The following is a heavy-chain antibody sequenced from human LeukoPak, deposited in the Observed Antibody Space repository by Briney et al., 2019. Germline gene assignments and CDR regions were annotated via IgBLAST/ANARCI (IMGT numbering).Heavy chain of an antibody. CDR2: ISAYNGNT. CDR1: GYTFTSYG. Sequence: ASVKVSCKASGYTFTSYGISWVRQAPGQGLEWMGWISAYNGNTNYAQKLQGRVTMTTDTSTSTAYMELRSPRSDDTAVYYCAREEAARPFGPGHFQHWGQGTLVTVSS. J-gene: IGHJ1*01. CDR3: AREEAARPFGPGHFQH. V-gene: IGHV1-18*01. D-gene: IGHD6-6*01.